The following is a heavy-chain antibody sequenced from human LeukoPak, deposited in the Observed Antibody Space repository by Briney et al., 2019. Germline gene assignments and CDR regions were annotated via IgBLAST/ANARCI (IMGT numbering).Heavy chain of an antibody. J-gene: IGHJ4*02. V-gene: IGHV4-59*01. CDR3: ATSRDGYNLFNY. Sequence: SETLSLTCTVSGGSISSYYWSWIRQPPGKGLEWIGYIYYSGSTNYNPSLKSRVTISVDTSKNQFSLKLSSVTAADTAVYYCATSRDGYNLFNYWGQGTLVTVSS. CDR1: GGSISSYY. CDR2: IYYSGST. D-gene: IGHD5-24*01.